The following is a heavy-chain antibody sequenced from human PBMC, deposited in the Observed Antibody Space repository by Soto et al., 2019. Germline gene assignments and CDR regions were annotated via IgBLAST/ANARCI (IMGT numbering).Heavy chain of an antibody. CDR3: ARSQGSSTSLEIYYYYYYGMDV. J-gene: IGHJ6*02. CDR1: GGTFSSYA. CDR2: IIPISGTA. D-gene: IGHD2-2*01. Sequence: QVQLVQSGAEVKKPGSSVKVSCKASGGTFSSYAISWVRQAPGQGLEWMGGIIPISGTANYEEKCQGRVMITADESTSTAYMELSSLRSEDTAVYYCARSQGSSTSLEIYYYYYYGMDVWGQGTTVTVSS. V-gene: IGHV1-69*01.